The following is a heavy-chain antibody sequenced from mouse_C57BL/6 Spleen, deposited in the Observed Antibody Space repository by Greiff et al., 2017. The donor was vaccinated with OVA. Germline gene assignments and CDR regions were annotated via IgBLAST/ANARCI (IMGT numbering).Heavy chain of an antibody. Sequence: QVQLQQSGAELMKPGASVKLSCKATGYTFTGYWIAWVKQSPGHGLEWIGEILPGSGSTYYNEKLKGQATFTADTSYNTAYMQHSSLTTEDSAIYYCARNHWHFDVWGTGTTVTVSS. J-gene: IGHJ1*03. CDR2: ILPGSGST. V-gene: IGHV1-9*01. CDR3: ARNHWHFDV. CDR1: GYTFTGYW.